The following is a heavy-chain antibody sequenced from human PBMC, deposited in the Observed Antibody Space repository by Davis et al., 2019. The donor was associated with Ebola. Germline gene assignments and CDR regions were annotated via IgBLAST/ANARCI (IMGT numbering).Heavy chain of an antibody. CDR2: INHSGGT. CDR1: GGSFSGYY. V-gene: IGHV4-34*01. J-gene: IGHJ6*02. Sequence: MPSETLSLTCAVYGGSFSGYYWSWIRQPPGKGLAWIGEINHSGGTNYNPSLKSRVTISVDTSKNQFSLKLNYVTAADTAVYYCTRGWGMDVWGQGATVTVSS. CDR3: TRGWGMDV.